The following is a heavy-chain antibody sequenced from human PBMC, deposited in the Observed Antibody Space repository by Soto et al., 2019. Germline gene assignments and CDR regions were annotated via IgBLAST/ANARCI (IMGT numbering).Heavy chain of an antibody. CDR3: ASKRGRTSYYYYMDV. V-gene: IGHV1-3*01. CDR1: GYTFTSYA. CDR2: INAGTGRT. D-gene: IGHD3-10*01. J-gene: IGHJ6*03. Sequence: QVQLVQSGAEVKKPGASVQVSCKASGYTFTSYAIHWVRQAPGQSREWMGWINAGTGRTKYSETLQGRVTITRDTSATTAYMELSSLRSEDTAVYYCASKRGRTSYYYYMDVWGRGTTVTVSS.